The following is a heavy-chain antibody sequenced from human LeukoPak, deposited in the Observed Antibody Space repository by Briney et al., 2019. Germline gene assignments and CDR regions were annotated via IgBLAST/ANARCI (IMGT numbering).Heavy chain of an antibody. D-gene: IGHD6-19*01. J-gene: IGHJ4*02. V-gene: IGHV3-30-3*01. CDR3: ARDPYSHDSSGFSYFLQY. Sequence: GGSLRLSCVGSGFVFSKYAVHWVRQAPGKGLEWVAIVSYDGDFKLYGDSVKGRFTISRDNSQNMLFLQMNDLRPQDAATYFCARDPYSHDSSGFSYFLQYWGQGTVVTVSS. CDR1: GFVFSKYA. CDR2: VSYDGDFK.